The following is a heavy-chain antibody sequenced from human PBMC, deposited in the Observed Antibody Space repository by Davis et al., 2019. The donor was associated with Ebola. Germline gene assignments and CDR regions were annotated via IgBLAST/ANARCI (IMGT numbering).Heavy chain of an antibody. D-gene: IGHD3-22*01. CDR3: ARDYYQSSVYYPYYFDY. CDR1: GYTFTSYY. CDR2: INPSGGST. J-gene: IGHJ4*02. V-gene: IGHV1-46*01. Sequence: AASVKVSCKASGYTFTSYYMHWVRQAPGQGLEWMGIINPSGGSTSYAQKFQGRVSMTTDTSTSTAYMELRSLSSDDTAVYCCARDYYQSSVYYPYYFDYWGQGTLVTVSS.